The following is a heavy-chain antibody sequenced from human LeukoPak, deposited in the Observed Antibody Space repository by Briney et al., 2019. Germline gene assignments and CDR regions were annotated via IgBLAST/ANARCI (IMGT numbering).Heavy chain of an antibody. V-gene: IGHV4-34*01. J-gene: IGHJ4*02. CDR1: GGSFSGYY. CDR2: IYYSEST. CDR3: AMGVGAPEDLAVAADFDY. Sequence: SETLSLTCAVYGGSFSGYYWSWIRQPPGKGLEWIGNIYYSESTYYNPSLKSRVTISVDTSKNQFSLKLSSVTAADTAVYYCAMGVGAPEDLAVAADFDYWGQGTLVTVSS. D-gene: IGHD6-19*01.